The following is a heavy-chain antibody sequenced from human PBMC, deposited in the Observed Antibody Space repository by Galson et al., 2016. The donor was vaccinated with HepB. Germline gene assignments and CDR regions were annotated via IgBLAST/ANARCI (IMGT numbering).Heavy chain of an antibody. J-gene: IGHJ3*01. CDR3: ARDTAYSSGWLF. D-gene: IGHD6-19*01. CDR2: ISGYNGDT. V-gene: IGHV1-18*01. Sequence: SVKVSCKASGYTFTGYGISWVQQAPGQGLQWTGWISGYNGDTKYAQIFQGRVTMTTDTSTSTAYMELRSLTSDDTAMYYCARDTAYSSGWLFWGQGTMVTVS. CDR1: GYTFTGYG.